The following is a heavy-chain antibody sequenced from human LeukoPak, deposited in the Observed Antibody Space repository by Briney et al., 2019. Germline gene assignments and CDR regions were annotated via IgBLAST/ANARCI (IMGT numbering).Heavy chain of an antibody. J-gene: IGHJ4*02. V-gene: IGHV3-30*18. CDR1: GFTFSSYG. Sequence: GGSLRLPCAASGFTFSSYGMHWVRQAPGKGLEWVAVISYDGSNKYYADSVKGRFTISRDNSKNTLYLQMNSLRAEDTALYYCAKDGQWLTYYFDYWGQGTLVTVSS. CDR2: ISYDGSNK. D-gene: IGHD6-19*01. CDR3: AKDGQWLTYYFDY.